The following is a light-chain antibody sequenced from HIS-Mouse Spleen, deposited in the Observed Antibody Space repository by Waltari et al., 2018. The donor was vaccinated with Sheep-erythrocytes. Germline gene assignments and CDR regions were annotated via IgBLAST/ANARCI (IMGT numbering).Light chain of an antibody. V-gene: IGLV2-14*02. J-gene: IGLJ2*01. CDR1: SRDVWSYNL. CDR3: QAWDSSIVV. CDR2: EGS. Sequence: QSALTQPASVSGSPGQSITISCTGTSRDVWSYNLVSWYQQHPGKAPKLMIYEGSKRPSGIPERFSGSNSGNTATLTISGTQAMDEADYYCQAWDSSIVVFGGGTKLTVL.